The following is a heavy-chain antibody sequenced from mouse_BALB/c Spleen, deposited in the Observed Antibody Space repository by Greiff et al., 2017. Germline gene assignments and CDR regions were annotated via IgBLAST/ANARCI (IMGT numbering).Heavy chain of an antibody. CDR3: ARHDGYVGY. J-gene: IGHJ2*01. D-gene: IGHD2-3*01. Sequence: VKLQQPGAELVMPGASVKMSCKASGYTFTDYWMHWVKQRPGQGLEWIGAIDTSDSYTSYNQKFKGKATLTVDESSSTAYMQLSSLTSEDSAVYYCARHDGYVGYWGQGTTLTVSS. CDR1: GYTFTDYW. V-gene: IGHV1-69*01. CDR2: IDTSDSYT.